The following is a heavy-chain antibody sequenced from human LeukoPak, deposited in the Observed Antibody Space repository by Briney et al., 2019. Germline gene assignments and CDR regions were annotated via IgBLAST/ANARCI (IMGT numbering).Heavy chain of an antibody. J-gene: IGHJ4*02. D-gene: IGHD2-15*01. CDR3: ANSGLNRFEY. V-gene: IGHV3-30*18. Sequence: GGSLRLSCAASGFTFSRYGMHWVRQAPGKGLEWVAVISYDGSNEYYADSVKGRFSISRDNSKNTLYLQVNSLRADDTAVYYCANSGLNRFEYWGQGALVTVSS. CDR1: GFTFSRYG. CDR2: ISYDGSNE.